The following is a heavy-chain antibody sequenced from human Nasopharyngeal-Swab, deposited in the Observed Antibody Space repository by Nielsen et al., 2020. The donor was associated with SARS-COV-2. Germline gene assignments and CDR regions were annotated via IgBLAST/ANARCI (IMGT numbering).Heavy chain of an antibody. CDR2: IDYSGST. J-gene: IGHJ4*02. Sequence: SETLSLTCTVSGGSISSDYWSWIRQPPGKGLEWIGYIDYSGSTNYNPSLKRRVTISVDTSKNQFSLKLSSVTAADTAVYSCARHPRYYDSSGYHFDYWGQGTLVTVSS. CDR3: ARHPRYYDSSGYHFDY. CDR1: GGSISSDY. V-gene: IGHV4-59*08. D-gene: IGHD3-22*01.